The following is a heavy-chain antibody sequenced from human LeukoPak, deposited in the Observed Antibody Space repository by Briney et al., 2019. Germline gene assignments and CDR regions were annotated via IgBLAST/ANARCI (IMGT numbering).Heavy chain of an antibody. CDR3: ATYCSSTSCYRTRYMDV. CDR2: ISSSGSTK. V-gene: IGHV3-48*03. J-gene: IGHJ6*02. D-gene: IGHD2-2*01. CDR1: GFTFSSYE. Sequence: PGGSLRLSRAASGFTFSSYEMIWVRQAPGKGLEWLSYISSSGSTKYYADSVKGRLTISRDNAENSLYLQMNSLRAEDTAVYYCATYCSSTSCYRTRYMDVWGQGATVTVSS.